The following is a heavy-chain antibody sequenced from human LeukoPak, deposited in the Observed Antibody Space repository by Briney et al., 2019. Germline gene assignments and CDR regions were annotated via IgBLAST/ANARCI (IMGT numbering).Heavy chain of an antibody. CDR3: ARTRGNAFDI. Sequence: GGSLRLSCAGSGLTFSSDWMHWVRQAPGKGPVWVSRINTDGDSTVHADSVKGRFTISKDNAKNTLYLQMNSLRLEDTATYYCARTRGNAFDIWGQGTMVTVSS. CDR1: GLTFSSDW. CDR2: INTDGDST. J-gene: IGHJ3*02. V-gene: IGHV3-74*01. D-gene: IGHD3-16*01.